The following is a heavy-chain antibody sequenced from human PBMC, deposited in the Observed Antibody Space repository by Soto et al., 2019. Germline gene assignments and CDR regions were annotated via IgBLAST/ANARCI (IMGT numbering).Heavy chain of an antibody. CDR3: ASNTIFGVVPGDYYYYGMDV. CDR1: GGTFSSYA. CDR2: IIPIFGTA. Sequence: ASVKVSCKASGGTFSSYAISWVRQAPGQGLEWMGGIIPIFGTANYAQKFQGRVTITADESTSTAYMELSSLRSEDTAVYYCASNTIFGVVPGDYYYYGMDVWGQGTTVTVSS. D-gene: IGHD3-3*01. V-gene: IGHV1-69*13. J-gene: IGHJ6*02.